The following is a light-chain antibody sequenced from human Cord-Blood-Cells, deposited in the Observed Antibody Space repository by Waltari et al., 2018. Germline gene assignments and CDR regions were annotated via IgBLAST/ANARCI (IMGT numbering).Light chain of an antibody. CDR2: GAY. Sequence: EIVMTQSPAPLSVSPGERDTLSGRASQSVSSTLAWYQQKPGQAPRLLSYGAYTSATGIPARFSGSGYGTEFTLTISSLQSEDFAVYYCQQYNNWPPWTFGQGTKVEIK. CDR3: QQYNNWPPWT. CDR1: QSVSST. V-gene: IGKV3-15*01. J-gene: IGKJ1*01.